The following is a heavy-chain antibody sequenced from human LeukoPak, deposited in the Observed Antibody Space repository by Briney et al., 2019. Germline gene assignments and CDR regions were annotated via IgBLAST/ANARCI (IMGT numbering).Heavy chain of an antibody. J-gene: IGHJ3*02. CDR1: GFTFSSYW. D-gene: IGHD6-13*01. V-gene: IGHV3-7*01. CDR3: PREEGWAAAGNTRDAFDI. Sequence: GGSLRLSCAASGFTFSSYWMSWVRQAPGKGREWVANIKQDGSEKYYVDSVKWGFTISRDNAKNSLYLQMNSLRAEDTAVYYCPREEGWAAAGNTRDAFDIWGQGTMVTVSS. CDR2: IKQDGSEK.